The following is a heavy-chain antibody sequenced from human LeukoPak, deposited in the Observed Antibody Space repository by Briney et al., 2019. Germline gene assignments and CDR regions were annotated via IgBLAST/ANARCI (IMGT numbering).Heavy chain of an antibody. Sequence: GGSLRLSCAASGFTFSSYGMSWVRQAPGKGLEWVSGIGGSGSSTYYTDSVKGGFTISRDNAKNTLYLQMNSLRVVYTAVYYCAKKGAVAVSLDYFDYWGQGTLVTVSS. J-gene: IGHJ4*02. V-gene: IGHV3-23*01. D-gene: IGHD6-19*01. CDR2: IGGSGSST. CDR1: GFTFSSYG. CDR3: AKKGAVAVSLDYFDY.